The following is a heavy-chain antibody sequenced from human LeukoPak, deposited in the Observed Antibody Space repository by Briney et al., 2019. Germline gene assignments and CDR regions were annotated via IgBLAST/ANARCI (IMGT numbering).Heavy chain of an antibody. D-gene: IGHD2-21*01. CDR2: INPSGST. CDR1: GGSFSGYY. J-gene: IGHJ6*02. CDR3: ARGYSARYGMDV. V-gene: IGHV4-34*01. Sequence: SETLSLTCAVYGGSFSGYYWSWIRQPPGKGLEWIGEINPSGSTNYNPSLKSRVTISVDTSKNQFSLKQSSVTAADTAVYYCARGYSARYGMDVWGQGTTVTVSS.